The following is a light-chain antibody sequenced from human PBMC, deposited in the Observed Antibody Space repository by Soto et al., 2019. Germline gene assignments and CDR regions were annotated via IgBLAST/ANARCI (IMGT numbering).Light chain of an antibody. CDR2: YDV. Sequence: QSVLTQPPSVSDAPAQRVTISCSGSSSNIGNNAVNWYQQLPGKAPKLLIYYDVLLPSGVSDRFSGSKSGTSASLAISGLQSEDEADYYCATWDDSLNGPVFGGGTKLTVL. J-gene: IGLJ2*01. V-gene: IGLV1-36*01. CDR1: SSNIGNNA. CDR3: ATWDDSLNGPV.